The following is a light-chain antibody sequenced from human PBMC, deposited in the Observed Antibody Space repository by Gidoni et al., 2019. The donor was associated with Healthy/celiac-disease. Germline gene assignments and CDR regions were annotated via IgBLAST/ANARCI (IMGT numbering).Light chain of an antibody. Sequence: DIHMTQSPSSLSASVGDRVTITCQASQDISNYLNWYQQKPGKAPKLLIYDASNLETGVPSRFSGSGSGTDFTFTISSLQAEDIATYYCQQYDNLPYTFGQGTKLEIK. CDR3: QQYDNLPYT. CDR1: QDISNY. J-gene: IGKJ2*01. CDR2: DAS. V-gene: IGKV1-33*01.